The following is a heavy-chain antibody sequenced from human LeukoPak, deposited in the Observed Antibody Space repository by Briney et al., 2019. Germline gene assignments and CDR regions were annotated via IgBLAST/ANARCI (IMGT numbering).Heavy chain of an antibody. CDR3: ARDPSVAGTYYFDY. CDR1: GYTFTGYY. V-gene: IGHV1-2*02. D-gene: IGHD6-19*01. Sequence: ASVKVSCKASGYTFTGYYMHWVRQAPGQGLEWMGWINPNSGGTNYAQKFQGRVTTTRDTSINTAYMELRRLRFDDTAVYYCARDPSVAGTYYFDYWGQGTLVTVSS. CDR2: INPNSGGT. J-gene: IGHJ4*02.